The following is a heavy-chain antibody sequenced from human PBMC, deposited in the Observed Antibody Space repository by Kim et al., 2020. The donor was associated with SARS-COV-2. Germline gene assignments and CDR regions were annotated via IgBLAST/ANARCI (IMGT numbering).Heavy chain of an antibody. Sequence: SVKVSCKASGGTFSSYAISWVRQAPGQGLEWMGGIIPIFGTANYAQKFQGRVTITADESTSTAYMELSSLRSEDTAVYYCARVPFFDRLLFDYWGQGTLVTVSS. V-gene: IGHV1-69*13. CDR1: GGTFSSYA. CDR3: ARVPFFDRLLFDY. J-gene: IGHJ4*02. CDR2: IIPIFGTA. D-gene: IGHD3-9*01.